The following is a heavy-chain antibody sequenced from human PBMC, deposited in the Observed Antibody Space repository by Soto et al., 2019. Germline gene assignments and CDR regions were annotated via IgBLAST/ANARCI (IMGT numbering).Heavy chain of an antibody. CDR3: ASAWGYYYDSSGYYRGPDAFDI. V-gene: IGHV1-69*13. J-gene: IGHJ3*02. Sequence: SVKVSCKASGGTFSSYAISWVRQAPGQGLEWMGGIIPIFGTANYAQKFQGRVTITADESTSTAYMELSSLRSEDTAVYYCASAWGYYYDSSGYYRGPDAFDIWGQGTMVTVSS. CDR1: GGTFSSYA. CDR2: IIPIFGTA. D-gene: IGHD3-22*01.